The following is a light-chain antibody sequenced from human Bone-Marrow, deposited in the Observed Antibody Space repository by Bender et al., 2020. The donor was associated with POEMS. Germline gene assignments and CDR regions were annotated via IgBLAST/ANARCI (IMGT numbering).Light chain of an antibody. J-gene: IGLJ2*01. Sequence: QSALTQPASVSGSPGQSITISCTGTTRDLGGSVSWYQHRPGRAPRVIIYGVDKRPSRVSNRFSGSKSGNTASLTVSGLQAEDEATYYCASFLPGDTHLVLGGGTKLTVL. CDR2: GVD. V-gene: IGLV2-14*03. CDR1: TRDLGGS. CDR3: ASFLPGDTHLV.